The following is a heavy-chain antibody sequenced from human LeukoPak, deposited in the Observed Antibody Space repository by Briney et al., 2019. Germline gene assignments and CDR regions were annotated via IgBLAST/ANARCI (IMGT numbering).Heavy chain of an antibody. CDR2: INYSGST. V-gene: IGHV4-59*01. J-gene: IGHJ4*02. Sequence: SETLSLTCTVSGGSISSYYWSWIRQPPGKGLEWIGYINYSGSTNYNPSLKSRVTISVDTSKNQFSLKLSSVTAADTAVYYCARGYSSSWSDYWGQGTLVTVSS. D-gene: IGHD6-13*01. CDR3: ARGYSSSWSDY. CDR1: GGSISSYY.